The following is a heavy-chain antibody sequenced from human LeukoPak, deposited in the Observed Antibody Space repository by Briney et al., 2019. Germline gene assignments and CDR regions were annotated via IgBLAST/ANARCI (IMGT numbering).Heavy chain of an antibody. Sequence: GGSLRLSCAASGFTFNIYWMHCFRQAPGKGLVWVSRINSDGTGTTYADSVKGRFTISRDNAKNTLYLQMNSLRAEDTAVYYCARVEVDYYDSSGAIDYWGQGTLVTVSS. CDR1: GFTFNIYW. D-gene: IGHD3-22*01. J-gene: IGHJ4*02. CDR3: ARVEVDYYDSSGAIDY. CDR2: INSDGTGT. V-gene: IGHV3-74*01.